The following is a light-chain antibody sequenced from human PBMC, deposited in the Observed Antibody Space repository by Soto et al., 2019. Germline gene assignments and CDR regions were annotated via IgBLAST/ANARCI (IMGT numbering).Light chain of an antibody. J-gene: IGLJ3*02. CDR2: TNN. CDR1: NSNIGSNY. CDR3: AAWDDSLGGWV. Sequence: QSVLTQPPSASGTPGQRVTISCSGRNSNIGSNYVYWYQQVPGTAPKLLIYTNNQRTSGVPDRFSGSQSATSASLAIGGLRSEDEADYYCAAWDDSLGGWVFVGGTKVTVL. V-gene: IGLV1-47*01.